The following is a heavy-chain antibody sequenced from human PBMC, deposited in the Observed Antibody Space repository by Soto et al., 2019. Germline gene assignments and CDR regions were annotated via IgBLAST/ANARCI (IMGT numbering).Heavy chain of an antibody. D-gene: IGHD2-2*01. CDR3: ARVVEYCSSTSCYGRWFDP. Sequence: SETLSLTCAVYGGSFSGYYWSWIRQPPGKGLEWIGEINHSGSTNYNPSLKSRVTISVDTSKNQFSLKLSSVTAADTAVYYCARVVEYCSSTSCYGRWFDPWGQGTLVTVSS. CDR1: GGSFSGYY. J-gene: IGHJ5*02. CDR2: INHSGST. V-gene: IGHV4-34*01.